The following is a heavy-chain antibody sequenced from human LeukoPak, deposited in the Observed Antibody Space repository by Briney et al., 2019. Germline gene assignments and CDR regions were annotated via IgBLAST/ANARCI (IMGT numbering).Heavy chain of an antibody. V-gene: IGHV5-10-1*01. Sequence: GESLKISCKGSGYSFTSYWISWVRQMPGKGLEWMGRIDPSDSYTNYSPSFQGHVTISADKSISTAYLQWSSLKASDTAMYYCAGETGYSYGDTDAFDIWGQGTMVTVSS. CDR1: GYSFTSYW. J-gene: IGHJ3*02. D-gene: IGHD5-18*01. CDR2: IDPSDSYT. CDR3: AGETGYSYGDTDAFDI.